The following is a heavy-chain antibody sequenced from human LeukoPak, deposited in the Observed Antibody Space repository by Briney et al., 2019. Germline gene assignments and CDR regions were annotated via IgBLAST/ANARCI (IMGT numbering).Heavy chain of an antibody. D-gene: IGHD3-22*01. CDR1: GGSISSYY. Sequence: SETLSLTCTVSGGSISSYYWSWIRQPPGKGLEWIGYIYYSGSTNYNPSLKSRVTISVDTSKNQFSLKLSSVTAADTAVYYCARYRPDSSGYYYFDYWGQGTLVTVSS. V-gene: IGHV4-59*01. J-gene: IGHJ4*02. CDR3: ARYRPDSSGYYYFDY. CDR2: IYYSGST.